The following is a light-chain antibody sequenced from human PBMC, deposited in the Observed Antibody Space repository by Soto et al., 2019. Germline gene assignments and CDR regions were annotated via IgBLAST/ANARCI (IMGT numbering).Light chain of an antibody. Sequence: NFMLTQPHSVSESPGKTVTISCTRSSGSIASNYVQWYQQRPDSAPTTLIYEDNQRPSGVPDRFSGSIDSSSNSASLTISGLKTEDEADYYCQSYNSSSLVFGGGTKVTVL. CDR3: QSYNSSSLV. V-gene: IGLV6-57*03. J-gene: IGLJ2*01. CDR1: SGSIASNY. CDR2: EDN.